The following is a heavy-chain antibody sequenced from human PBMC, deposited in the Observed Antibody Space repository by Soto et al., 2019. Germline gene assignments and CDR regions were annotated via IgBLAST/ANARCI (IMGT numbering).Heavy chain of an antibody. J-gene: IGHJ4*02. V-gene: IGHV4-31*03. CDR1: GGSISSGGYY. Sequence: SETLSLTCTVSGGSISSGGYYWSWIRQHPGKGLEWIGYIYYSGSTYYNPSLKSRVTISVDTSKNQFSLKLSSVTAAGTAVYYCARQGEQTFFDYWGQGTLVTVSS. CDR2: IYYSGST. CDR3: ARQGEQTFFDY. D-gene: IGHD3-16*01.